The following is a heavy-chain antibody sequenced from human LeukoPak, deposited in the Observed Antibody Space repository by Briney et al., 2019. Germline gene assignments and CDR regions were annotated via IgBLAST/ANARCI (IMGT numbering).Heavy chain of an antibody. Sequence: GGSLRLSCAASGFTFSDYYMSWIRQAPGKGLEWVSYISSSGSTIYYADSVKGRFTISRDNAKNSLYLQMKSLRAEDAAVYYCARPRHGQDTFDIWGQGTRVTVSS. CDR2: ISSSGSTI. CDR1: GFTFSDYY. CDR3: ARPRHGQDTFDI. V-gene: IGHV3-11*04. J-gene: IGHJ3*02.